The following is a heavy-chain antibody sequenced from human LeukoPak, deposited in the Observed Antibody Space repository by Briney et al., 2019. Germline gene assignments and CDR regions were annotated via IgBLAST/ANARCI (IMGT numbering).Heavy chain of an antibody. D-gene: IGHD2-2*01. CDR1: GFTFSSYG. CDR3: ANGGHCSSTSCLFDY. J-gene: IGHJ4*02. V-gene: IGHV3-30*18. Sequence: QPGRSLRLSCAASGFTFSSYGMHWVRQAPGKGLEWVAVIAYDGSREFYADSVKGRFTISRDNSKNTLYLQMNSLRAEDTAVYYCANGGHCSSTSCLFDYWGQGTLVTVSS. CDR2: IAYDGSRE.